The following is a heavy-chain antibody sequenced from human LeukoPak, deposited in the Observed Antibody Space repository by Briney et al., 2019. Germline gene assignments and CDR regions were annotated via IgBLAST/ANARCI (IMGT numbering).Heavy chain of an antibody. Sequence: GGSLRLSCAASGFTFSSYAMHWVRQAPGKGLEWVAVISHDGSNKYYADSVKGRFTISRDNSKNTLYLQMNSLRAEDTAVYYCAKETGYSSSWLPNYYYYYGMDVWGQGTTVTVSS. D-gene: IGHD6-13*01. CDR3: AKETGYSSSWLPNYYYYYGMDV. CDR1: GFTFSSYA. V-gene: IGHV3-30-3*01. CDR2: ISHDGSNK. J-gene: IGHJ6*02.